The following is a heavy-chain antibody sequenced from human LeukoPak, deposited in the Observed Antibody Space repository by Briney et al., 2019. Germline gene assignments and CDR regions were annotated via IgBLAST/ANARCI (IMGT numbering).Heavy chain of an antibody. CDR3: ASSTGTYYYDSSDYYVDY. Sequence: GASVKVSCKASGYTFTGYYMHWVRQAPGQGLEWMGIINPSGGSTSYAQKFQGRVTMTTDTSTSTAYMDLSSLRSEDTAVYYCASSTGTYYYDSSDYYVDYWGQGTLVTVSS. J-gene: IGHJ4*02. V-gene: IGHV1-46*01. CDR2: INPSGGST. D-gene: IGHD3-22*01. CDR1: GYTFTGYY.